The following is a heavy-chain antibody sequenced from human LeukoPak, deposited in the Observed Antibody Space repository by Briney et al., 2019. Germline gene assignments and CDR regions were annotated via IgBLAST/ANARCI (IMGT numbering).Heavy chain of an antibody. CDR2: IKQDGSEK. CDR1: GFTFSSYW. D-gene: IGHD6-13*01. Sequence: GGSLRLSCAASGFTFSSYWMSWVRQAPGKGLEWVANIKQDGSEKYYVDSVKGRFTISRDNAKNSLYLQMNSLRAEDTAVYYCARRYSSSWYDNWFDPWGQGTLVTVSS. CDR3: ARRYSSSWYDNWFDP. V-gene: IGHV3-7*01. J-gene: IGHJ5*02.